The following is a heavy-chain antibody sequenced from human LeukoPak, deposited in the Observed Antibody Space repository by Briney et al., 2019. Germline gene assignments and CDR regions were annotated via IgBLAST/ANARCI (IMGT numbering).Heavy chain of an antibody. J-gene: IGHJ4*02. Sequence: PSETLSLTRTVSGGSISSYYWSWIRQPPGKGLEWIGYIYYSGSTNYNPSLKSRVTISVDTSKNQFSLKLSSVTAADTAVYYCARQLYGGLDYWGQGTLVTVSS. CDR1: GGSISSYY. CDR3: ARQLYGGLDY. D-gene: IGHD4-23*01. CDR2: IYYSGST. V-gene: IGHV4-59*08.